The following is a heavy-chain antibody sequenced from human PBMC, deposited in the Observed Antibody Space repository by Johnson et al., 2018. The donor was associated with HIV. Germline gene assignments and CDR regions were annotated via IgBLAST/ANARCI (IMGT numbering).Heavy chain of an antibody. D-gene: IGHD6-19*01. V-gene: IGHV3-30*04. CDR1: GFTFSSYA. CDR3: AKDGHSSGWEGGAFDI. J-gene: IGHJ3*02. Sequence: QVQVVESGGGVVQPGRSLRLSCAASGFTFSSYAMHWVRQAPGKGLEWVAVISYDGSNKYYADSVKGRFTISRDNSKNTLYLQMNSLRAEDTAVYYCAKDGHSSGWEGGAFDIWGQGTMVTVSS. CDR2: ISYDGSNK.